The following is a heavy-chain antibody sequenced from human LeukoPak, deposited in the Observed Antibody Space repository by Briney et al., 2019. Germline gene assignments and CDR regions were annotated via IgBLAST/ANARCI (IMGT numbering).Heavy chain of an antibody. CDR1: GYTFTSYG. V-gene: IGHV1-18*01. CDR2: ISAYNGNT. CDR3: AWCLGTRLPTSL. Sequence: GASVKVSCTASGYTFTSYGISWVRQAPGQGLEWMGWISAYNGNTNYAQKLQGRVTMTTDTSKSTAYMELRSLRSEATAVYYCAWCLGTRLPTSLWGQGTLVTVSS. D-gene: IGHD3-16*01. J-gene: IGHJ4*02.